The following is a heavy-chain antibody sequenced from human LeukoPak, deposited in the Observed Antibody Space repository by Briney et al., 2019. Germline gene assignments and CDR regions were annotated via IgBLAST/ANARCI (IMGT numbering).Heavy chain of an antibody. Sequence: SETLSLTCTVSGGSISSSSYYWGWIRQPPGKGLEWIGTAYYDGSTYYNPPLKSRLTIFVDTSKNQFSLKLSSVTAADTAVYYCSRFAASSPVYYFDCWGQGTLVTVSS. CDR1: GGSISSSSYY. J-gene: IGHJ4*02. V-gene: IGHV4-39*01. D-gene: IGHD6-13*01. CDR3: SRFAASSPVYYFDC. CDR2: AYYDGST.